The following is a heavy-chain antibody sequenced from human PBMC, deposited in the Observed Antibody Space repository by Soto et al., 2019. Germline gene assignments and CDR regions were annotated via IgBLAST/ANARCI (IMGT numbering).Heavy chain of an antibody. J-gene: IGHJ4*02. CDR1: GFTFSSYS. Sequence: GGSLRLSCAASGFTFSSYSMNWVRQAPGKGLEWVSAISSSRSNIYYADSVKGRFTISRDNSKNTLYLQMNSLRAEDTAVYYCARDPSYCSGGSCNVFDYWGQGTLVTVSS. V-gene: IGHV3-21*01. CDR2: ISSSRSNI. D-gene: IGHD2-15*01. CDR3: ARDPSYCSGGSCNVFDY.